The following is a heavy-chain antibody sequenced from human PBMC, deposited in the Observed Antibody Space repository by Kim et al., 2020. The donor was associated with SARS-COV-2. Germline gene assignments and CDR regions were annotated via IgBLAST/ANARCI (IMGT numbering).Heavy chain of an antibody. V-gene: IGHV1-46*01. J-gene: IGHJ4*01. CDR1: GYRFTGYY. D-gene: IGHD3-22*01. CDR2: INPSNGRT. CDR3: ARDRTPLSSHDSRDFSLDY. Sequence: ASVKVSCKPSGYRFTGYYIHWVRQAPGQGLEWVGLINPSNGRTSYAQKFRGRLSMTVDKSAGTVYMQLSSLTSEDTALYYCARDRTPLSSHDSRDFSLDY.